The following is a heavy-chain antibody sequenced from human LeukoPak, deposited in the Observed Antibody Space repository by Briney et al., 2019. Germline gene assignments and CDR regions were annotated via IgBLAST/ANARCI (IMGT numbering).Heavy chain of an antibody. V-gene: IGHV1-69*05. Sequence: SVKVSCKASGGTFSSYAISWVRQAPGQGLEWMGGIITIFGTANYAQKFQGRVTITTDESTSTAYMELSSLRSEDTAVYYCARDQEAIHYYGSGSYLDYWGQGTLVTVSS. CDR3: ARDQEAIHYYGSGSYLDY. CDR1: GGTFSSYA. D-gene: IGHD3-10*01. CDR2: IITIFGTA. J-gene: IGHJ4*02.